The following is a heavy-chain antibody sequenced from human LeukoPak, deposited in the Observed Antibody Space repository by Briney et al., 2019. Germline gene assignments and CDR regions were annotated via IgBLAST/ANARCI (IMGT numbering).Heavy chain of an antibody. D-gene: IGHD3-9*01. J-gene: IGHJ4*02. CDR1: GFTFSSSA. CDR3: AKDRVDVLTGYFYY. Sequence: PGGSLRLSCAASGFTFSSSAMSWVRHAPGKGLEWVLGISGSGGYTYDADSVKGRFTISRDNSKNTLYLQMNSLRAEDTAVYYCAKDRVDVLTGYFYYWGQGVLVTVSS. CDR2: ISGSGGYT. V-gene: IGHV3-23*01.